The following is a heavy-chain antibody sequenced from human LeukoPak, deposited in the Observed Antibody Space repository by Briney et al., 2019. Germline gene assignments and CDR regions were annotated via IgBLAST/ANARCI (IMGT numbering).Heavy chain of an antibody. CDR3: ANTIASAAAGTHYYYGMDV. CDR1: GFTYSSYA. CDR2: ISGSGGST. Sequence: LTGGSLRLSCAASGFTYSSYAMSWVRQAPGKGPEWVSAISGSGGSTYYADSVKGRFTISRDNSKNTLYLQMNSLRAEDTAVYYCANTIASAAAGTHYYYGMDVWGQGTTVTVSS. J-gene: IGHJ6*02. V-gene: IGHV3-23*01. D-gene: IGHD6-13*01.